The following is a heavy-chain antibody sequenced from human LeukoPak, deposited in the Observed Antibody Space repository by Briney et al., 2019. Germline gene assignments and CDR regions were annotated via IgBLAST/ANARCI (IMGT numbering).Heavy chain of an antibody. CDR3: ARVAVAGFAYDKFDP. J-gene: IGHJ5*02. D-gene: IGHD6-13*01. CDR1: GYTFTSYY. Sequence: ASVKVSCKASGYTFTSYYMHWVRQAPGQGLEWMGIINPSGASTNYAQKFQGRVNMTRDTSTNTVYMELGSLRSEDTAVYYCARVAVAGFAYDKFDPWGQGTLVTVSS. V-gene: IGHV1-46*01. CDR2: INPSGAST.